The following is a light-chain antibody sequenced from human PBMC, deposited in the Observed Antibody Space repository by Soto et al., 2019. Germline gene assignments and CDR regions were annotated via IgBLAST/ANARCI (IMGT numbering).Light chain of an antibody. CDR3: LQHNSYPRT. Sequence: DIQMTQSPSSLSASIGYRVTITCRASQTVNTYLHWYQQKPGKAPKLLIYAASNLQSGVPSRFSGSGSGTNFTLSLNSLQPEDFATYYCLQHNSYPRTLGQGTKVDI. V-gene: IGKV1-39*01. CDR1: QTVNTY. CDR2: AAS. J-gene: IGKJ1*01.